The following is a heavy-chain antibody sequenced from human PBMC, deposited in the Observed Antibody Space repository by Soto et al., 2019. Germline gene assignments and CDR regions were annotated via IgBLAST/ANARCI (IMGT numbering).Heavy chain of an antibody. V-gene: IGHV4-59*01. Sequence: SETLSLTCTVSGGSISSYYWSWIRQPPGKGLEWIGYIYYSGSTNYNPSLKSRVTISVDTSKNQFSLKLSSVTAADTAVYYCARDSYYYDSSGYSRIFDYWGQGTLVTVSS. CDR2: IYYSGST. J-gene: IGHJ4*02. CDR1: GGSISSYY. D-gene: IGHD3-22*01. CDR3: ARDSYYYDSSGYSRIFDY.